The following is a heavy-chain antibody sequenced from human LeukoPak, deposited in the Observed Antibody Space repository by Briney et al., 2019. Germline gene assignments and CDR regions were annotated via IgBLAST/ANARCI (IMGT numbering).Heavy chain of an antibody. CDR2: INTDGSST. CDR3: ARDCEDCSGGSCYANWFDP. D-gene: IGHD2-15*01. V-gene: IGHV3-74*01. Sequence: GGSLRLSCAVSGFTFSSYWMHWVRQDPGKGLVWVSRINTDGSSTSYADSVKGRFTVSRDNAKNTLYLQMNSLRAEDTAVYYCARDCEDCSGGSCYANWFDPWGQGTLVTVSS. CDR1: GFTFSSYW. J-gene: IGHJ5*02.